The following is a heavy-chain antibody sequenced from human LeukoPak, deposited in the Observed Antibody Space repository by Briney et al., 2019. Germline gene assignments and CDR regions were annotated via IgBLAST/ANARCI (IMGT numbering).Heavy chain of an antibody. CDR2: IRTKTHKYAT. CDR1: GFTFSGSA. V-gene: IGHV3-73*01. Sequence: GGSLRLSCAGSGFTFSGSAMHWVRLTSGKGLEWLGYIRTKTHKYATLYAASVKGRFTISRDDSKNTAYLQMNSLRAEDTAVYYCARGSRSGVVERGAFDIWGQGTMVTVSS. D-gene: IGHD3-3*01. J-gene: IGHJ3*02. CDR3: ARGSRSGVVERGAFDI.